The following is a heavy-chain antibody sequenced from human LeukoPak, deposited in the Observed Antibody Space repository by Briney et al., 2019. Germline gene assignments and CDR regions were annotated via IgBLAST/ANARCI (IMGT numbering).Heavy chain of an antibody. Sequence: ASVKVSCKASGYTFTSYGISWVRQAPGQGLEWMGWISDYNGNTNYAQKFQGKFTMTTDTSTSTAYMELRSLRSEDTAVYYCARGYSYGHNWFDPWGQGTLVTVSS. CDR3: ARGYSYGHNWFDP. J-gene: IGHJ5*02. CDR2: ISDYNGNT. D-gene: IGHD5-18*01. V-gene: IGHV1-18*01. CDR1: GYTFTSYG.